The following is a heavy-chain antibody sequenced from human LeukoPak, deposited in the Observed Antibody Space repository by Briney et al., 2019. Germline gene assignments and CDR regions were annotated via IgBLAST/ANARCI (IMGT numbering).Heavy chain of an antibody. D-gene: IGHD2-2*01. J-gene: IGHJ6*03. CDR1: GDSISSSNCY. Sequence: SSETLSLTCTVSGDSISSSNCYWGWIRQPPGKGLEWIGNIYHSGITNYSPSLKSRVTISVDKSKNQFSLSLISVTAADTAVYYCARTPAPYYYYMDVWGKGTAVTVSS. CDR3: ARTPAPYYYYMDV. V-gene: IGHV4-39*07. CDR2: IYHSGIT.